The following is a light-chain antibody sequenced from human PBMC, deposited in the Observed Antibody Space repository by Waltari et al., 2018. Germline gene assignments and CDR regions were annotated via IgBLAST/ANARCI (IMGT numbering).Light chain of an antibody. Sequence: SYVLTQPPSVSAAPGKTATITCGGAGIGNRNVPWYQQKPGQAPLLVIYDDSDRPSGIPERFSGSNSGNTATLTINRVDAGDEADYYCQAWDGSNDQVVFGGGTKLTVL. CDR2: DDS. CDR1: GIGNRN. V-gene: IGLV3-21*04. CDR3: QAWDGSNDQVV. J-gene: IGLJ2*01.